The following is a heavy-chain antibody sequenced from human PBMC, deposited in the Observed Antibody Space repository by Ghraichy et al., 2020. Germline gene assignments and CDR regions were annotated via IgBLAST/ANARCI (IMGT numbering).Heavy chain of an antibody. Sequence: GGSLRLSCAASGFTFDDYAMHWVRQAPGKGLEWVSGISWNSGSIGYADSVKGRFTISRDNAKNSLYLQMNSLRAEDTALYYCAKVRLQWLVLESLDYWGQGTLVTVSS. J-gene: IGHJ4*02. V-gene: IGHV3-9*01. CDR1: GFTFDDYA. CDR3: AKVRLQWLVLESLDY. D-gene: IGHD6-19*01. CDR2: ISWNSGSI.